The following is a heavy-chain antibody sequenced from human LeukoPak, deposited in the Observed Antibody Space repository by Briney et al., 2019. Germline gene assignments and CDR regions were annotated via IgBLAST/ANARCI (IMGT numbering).Heavy chain of an antibody. V-gene: IGHV3-23*01. D-gene: IGHD6-13*01. CDR2: ISGSGGST. J-gene: IGHJ5*02. Sequence: PGGSLRLSCAASGFTFSSYAMSWVRQAPGKGLEWVSAISGSGGSTYYADSVKGRFTISRDNAKNSLYLQMNSLRAEDTAVYYCAREGIAAAGHNWFDPWGQGTLVTVSS. CDR3: AREGIAAAGHNWFDP. CDR1: GFTFSSYA.